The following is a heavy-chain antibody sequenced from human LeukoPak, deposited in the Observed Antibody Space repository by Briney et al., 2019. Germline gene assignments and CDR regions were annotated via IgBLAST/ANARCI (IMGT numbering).Heavy chain of an antibody. CDR3: ARDSPGYSSVPHYYYYGMDV. CDR1: GFTLSTYW. Sequence: PGGSLRLSCAASGFTLSTYWMSWVRQAPGKGLEWVAHIKQDGSEKYYLDSAKGRFTISRDNAQNSLYLQMNSLRDEDTAVYYCARDSPGYSSVPHYYYYGMDVWGQGTTVTVSS. D-gene: IGHD6-25*01. J-gene: IGHJ6*02. CDR2: IKQDGSEK. V-gene: IGHV3-7*05.